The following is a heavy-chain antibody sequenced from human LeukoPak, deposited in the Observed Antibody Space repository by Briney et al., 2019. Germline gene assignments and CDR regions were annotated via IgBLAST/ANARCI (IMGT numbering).Heavy chain of an antibody. CDR3: ARGATISETGYFDF. Sequence: SETLSLTCAVYGGSFSRYYWSWIRQSPGKGLEWIAEIDHRGDTNYNPSVKSRVTISVDTSKNQFSLKVRPVSAADTAVYYCARGATISETGYFDFWGQGTPVTVSS. CDR1: GGSFSRYY. CDR2: IDHRGDT. J-gene: IGHJ4*03. V-gene: IGHV4-34*01. D-gene: IGHD5-24*01.